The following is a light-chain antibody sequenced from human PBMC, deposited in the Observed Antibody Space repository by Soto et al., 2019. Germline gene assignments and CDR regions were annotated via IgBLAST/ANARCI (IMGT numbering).Light chain of an antibody. Sequence: QSALTQPASVSGSPGQSITISCTGTNSDVGAYKYVSWYQQHPGKAPKLMIYEVSNRPSGVSHRFSGSKSGNTASLTISGLQAEDEADYYCCSYAGSYTVVFGGGTKLTVL. J-gene: IGLJ2*01. V-gene: IGLV2-14*01. CDR2: EVS. CDR1: NSDVGAYKY. CDR3: CSYAGSYTVV.